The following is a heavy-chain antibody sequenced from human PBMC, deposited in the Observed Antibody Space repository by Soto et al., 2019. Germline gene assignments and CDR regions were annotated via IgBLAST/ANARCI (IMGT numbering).Heavy chain of an antibody. J-gene: IGHJ6*03. CDR3: AAGSTVTTFAPGSGFYMDV. CDR2: IVVGSGNT. V-gene: IGHV1-58*02. D-gene: IGHD4-17*01. CDR1: GFTLTSSA. Sequence: SVKVSCKASGFTLTSSAMQWVRQARGQRLEWIGWIVVGSGNTNYAQKFQERVTITRDMSASTAYMELSSLRSEDTAVYYCAAGSTVTTFAPGSGFYMDVWGKGTTVTVSS.